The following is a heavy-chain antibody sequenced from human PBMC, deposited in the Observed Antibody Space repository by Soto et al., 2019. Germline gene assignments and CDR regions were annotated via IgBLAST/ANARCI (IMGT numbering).Heavy chain of an antibody. CDR2: INHSGST. D-gene: IGHD6-13*01. CDR1: GGSFSGYY. J-gene: IGHJ4*02. Sequence: SETLSLTCAVYGGSFSGYYWSWIRQPPGKGLEWIGEINHSGSTNYNPSLKSRVTISVDTSKNQFSLKLSSVTAADTAVYYCARVESIAAAEALAYWGQGTLVTVSS. V-gene: IGHV4-34*01. CDR3: ARVESIAAAEALAY.